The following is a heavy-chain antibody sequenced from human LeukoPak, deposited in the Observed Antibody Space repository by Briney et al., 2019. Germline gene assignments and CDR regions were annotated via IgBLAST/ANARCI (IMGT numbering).Heavy chain of an antibody. J-gene: IGHJ4*02. CDR3: AKAGSDYDYVWGSYRYPAPLFDY. D-gene: IGHD3-16*02. Sequence: GGSLRLSCAASGFTFSSYAMSWVRQAPGKGLEWVSAISGSGGSTYYADSVKGRFTISRDNSKNTLYLQMNSLRAEDTAVYYCAKAGSDYDYVWGSYRYPAPLFDYWGQGTLVTVSS. V-gene: IGHV3-23*01. CDR2: ISGSGGST. CDR1: GFTFSSYA.